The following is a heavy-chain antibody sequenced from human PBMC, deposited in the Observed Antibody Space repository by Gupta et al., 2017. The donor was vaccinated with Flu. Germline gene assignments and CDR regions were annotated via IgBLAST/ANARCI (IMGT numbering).Heavy chain of an antibody. CDR1: GFKYNNYG. Sequence: SGFKYNNYGMHWVRQAPGKGLEWVAVIAYDGIMKFYTDSVKGRFTISRDNSKNTLYLQMDSVRIEDTAMYYCARDRGLSGYDGLDFWGQGTLVTVSS. D-gene: IGHD5-12*01. CDR2: IAYDGIMK. J-gene: IGHJ4*02. CDR3: ARDRGLSGYDGLDF. V-gene: IGHV3-30*03.